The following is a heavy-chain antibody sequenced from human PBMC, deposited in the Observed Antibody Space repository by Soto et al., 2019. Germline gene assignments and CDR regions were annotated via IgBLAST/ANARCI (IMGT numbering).Heavy chain of an antibody. CDR2: MNPNSGNT. CDR1: GYTFTSYD. D-gene: IGHD3-22*01. J-gene: IGHJ4*02. Sequence: ASVKVSCKASGYTFTSYDINWVRQATGQGLEWMGWMNPNSGNTGYAQKFQGRVTMTRNTSISTAYMELSSLRSEDTAVYYCAKGSYYYDRTGYYYPPFDYWGQGTLVTVS. V-gene: IGHV1-8*01. CDR3: AKGSYYYDRTGYYYPPFDY.